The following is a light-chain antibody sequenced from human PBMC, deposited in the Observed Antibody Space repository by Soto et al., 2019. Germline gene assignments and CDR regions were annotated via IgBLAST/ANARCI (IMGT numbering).Light chain of an antibody. CDR1: NIGGKS. J-gene: IGLJ2*01. CDR3: QAWDTSTDPVV. CDR2: DDS. Sequence: SYELTQPPSVSVAPGQTATLTCGGSNIGGKSVHWYQQKPGQAPVLVVYDDSDRPSGIPERFSGSNSGDTATLTINRAEAGDEADYYCQAWDTSTDPVVLGGGTKLTVL. V-gene: IGLV3-21*02.